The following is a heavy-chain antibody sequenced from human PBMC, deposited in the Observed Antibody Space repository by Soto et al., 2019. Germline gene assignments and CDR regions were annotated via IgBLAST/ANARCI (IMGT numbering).Heavy chain of an antibody. CDR2: ICYSGST. CDR3: ARHPNEYSSSPYPRGYYYGMDV. J-gene: IGHJ6*02. CDR1: GGSISSSSYY. V-gene: IGHV4-39*01. D-gene: IGHD6-6*01. Sequence: SETLSLTCTVSGGSISSSSYYWGWIRQPPGKGLEWIGSICYSGSTYYNPSLKSRVTISVDTSKNQFSLKLSSVTAADTAVYYCARHPNEYSSSPYPRGYYYGMDVWGQGTTVTVSS.